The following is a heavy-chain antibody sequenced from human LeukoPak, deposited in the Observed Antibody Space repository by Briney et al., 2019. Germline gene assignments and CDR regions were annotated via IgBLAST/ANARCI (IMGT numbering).Heavy chain of an antibody. CDR3: AKNSGTNYYDTNGYFDY. V-gene: IGHV3-30*02. Sequence: PGGSLRLSCAASGFTFSSYGMHWVRQAPGKGLEWVAFIRYDGSNKYYAGSVKGRFTISRDKSKNTLYLQINSLRAEDTAVYYCAKNSGTNYYDTNGYFDYWGQGTLVTVSS. D-gene: IGHD3-22*01. CDR1: GFTFSSYG. CDR2: IRYDGSNK. J-gene: IGHJ4*02.